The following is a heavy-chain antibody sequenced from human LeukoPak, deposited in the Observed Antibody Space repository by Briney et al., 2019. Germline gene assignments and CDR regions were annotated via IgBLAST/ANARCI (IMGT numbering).Heavy chain of an antibody. CDR3: ARAYHFENGGYYRHFDF. Sequence: GGSLRLSCATSGFTFSRYPMSWVRQTPGKGLEWVAAIKEDGSDKYCVDSVKGRFTISRDNAQNSLYLQMSSLRAEDTALYYCARAYHFENGGYYRHFDFWGQGTLVIVSS. D-gene: IGHD3-22*01. V-gene: IGHV3-7*04. CDR2: IKEDGSDK. CDR1: GFTFSRYP. J-gene: IGHJ4*02.